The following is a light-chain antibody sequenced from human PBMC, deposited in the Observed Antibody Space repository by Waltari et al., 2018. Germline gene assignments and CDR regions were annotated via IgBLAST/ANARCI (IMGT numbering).Light chain of an antibody. Sequence: EVVLTQSPGSLSLLPGERATLSCRARQSVSKYLAWYQQQPGHAPRLLIYHASSRATGIPDRFSGSGFGTDFSLTISRLEPEDFAVYFCQKYDSLPATFGQGTKVEIE. CDR3: QKYDSLPAT. CDR2: HAS. V-gene: IGKV3-20*01. J-gene: IGKJ1*01. CDR1: QSVSKY.